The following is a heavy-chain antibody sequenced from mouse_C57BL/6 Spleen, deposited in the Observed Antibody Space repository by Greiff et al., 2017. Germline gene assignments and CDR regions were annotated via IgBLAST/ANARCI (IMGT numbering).Heavy chain of an antibody. CDR1: GYTFTDYE. CDR2: IDPETGGT. V-gene: IGHV1-15*01. Sequence: VQLQQSGAELVRPGASVTLSCKASGYTFTDYEMHWVKQTPVHGLEWIGAIDPETGGTSSNQKFKGKAILTADKSSSTAYMERRSLTSEDSAVYYCTRKEIFAYWGQGTLVTVSA. J-gene: IGHJ3*01. CDR3: TRKEIFAY.